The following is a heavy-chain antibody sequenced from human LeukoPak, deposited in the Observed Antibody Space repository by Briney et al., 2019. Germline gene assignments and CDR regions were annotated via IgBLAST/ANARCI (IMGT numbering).Heavy chain of an antibody. Sequence: QPGGSLRLSCAASGFTFSSYGMHWVRQAPGKGLEWVAVIWYDGSNKYYADSVKGRFTISRDNAENTLYLQMNSLRAEDTAVYYCARGTAGYHSSYFDYWGQGTLVTVSS. CDR1: GFTFSSYG. CDR2: IWYDGSNK. D-gene: IGHD3-16*02. CDR3: ARGTAGYHSSYFDY. J-gene: IGHJ4*02. V-gene: IGHV3-33*01.